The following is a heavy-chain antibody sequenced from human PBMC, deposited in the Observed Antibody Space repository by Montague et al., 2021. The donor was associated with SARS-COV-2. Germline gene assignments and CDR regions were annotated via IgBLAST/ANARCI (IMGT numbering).Heavy chain of an antibody. CDR2: IYHTRST. Sequence: SETLSLTCGVSGDSISSSHWWGCVRPPPGKLLQWIGEIYHTRSTNNNSPLKSRVSMSVDKSNNLFSLIPSSATAADSAVYFWARGTYGPANYFYFDHWGQGTPVTVSS. CDR3: ARGTYGPANYFYFDH. J-gene: IGHJ4*02. D-gene: IGHD3-10*01. CDR1: GDSISSSHW. V-gene: IGHV4-4*02.